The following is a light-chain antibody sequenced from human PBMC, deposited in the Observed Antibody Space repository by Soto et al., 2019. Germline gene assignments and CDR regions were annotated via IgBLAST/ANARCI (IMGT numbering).Light chain of an antibody. CDR2: AAS. Sequence: AIRMTQSPAAFSAATGDRVTITCRASQGISSYLAWYQQKPGKAPKLLIYAASTLQSGVPSSFSGSGSGTDFTLTISCLQSEDFATYYCQQYYSYPLTFGGGTKVDLK. J-gene: IGKJ4*01. CDR3: QQYYSYPLT. CDR1: QGISSY. V-gene: IGKV1-8*01.